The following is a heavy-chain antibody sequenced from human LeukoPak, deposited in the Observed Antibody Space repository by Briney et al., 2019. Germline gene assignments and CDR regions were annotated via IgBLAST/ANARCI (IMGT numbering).Heavy chain of an antibody. Sequence: SETLSLTCTVSGGSISSSSYYWGWIRQPPGKGLEWIGSIYYSGSTYYNPSLKSRVTISVDTSKNQFSLKLSSVTAADTAAYYCARDRHYGDYVSKHWGQGTLVTVSS. CDR2: IYYSGST. CDR1: GGSISSSSYY. J-gene: IGHJ1*01. V-gene: IGHV4-39*07. CDR3: ARDRHYGDYVSKH. D-gene: IGHD4-17*01.